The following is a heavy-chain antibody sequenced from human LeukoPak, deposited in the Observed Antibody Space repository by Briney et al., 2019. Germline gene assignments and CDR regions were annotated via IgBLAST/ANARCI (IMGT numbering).Heavy chain of an antibody. J-gene: IGHJ5*02. CDR2: INPNGSST. V-gene: IGHV1-46*01. D-gene: IGHD1-26*01. CDR3: ARDNSVGDYAWWFDP. Sequence: GASVKVSCKASGYAFTRHYMHWVRQAPGQGLEWMGLINPNGSSTIYAQKFQGRVTMTRDMSTSTDYMELSSLRSEDTAVYYCARDNSVGDYAWWFDPWGQGTLVTVSS. CDR1: GYAFTRHY.